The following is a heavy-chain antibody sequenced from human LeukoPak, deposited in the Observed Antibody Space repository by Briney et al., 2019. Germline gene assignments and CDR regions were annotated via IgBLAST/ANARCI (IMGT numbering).Heavy chain of an antibody. CDR3: AKGSATTVVTIDY. D-gene: IGHD4-23*01. CDR2: ISSDGSDK. J-gene: IGHJ4*02. V-gene: IGHV3-30*18. CDR1: GFTLSSYA. Sequence: PGGSLRLSCAASGFTLSSYAMNWVRQAPGKGLEWVAVISSDGSDKYYADSVKGRFTISRDNSKNTMYLQMNSLRDEDTAVYYCAKGSATTVVTIDYWGQGTLVTVSS.